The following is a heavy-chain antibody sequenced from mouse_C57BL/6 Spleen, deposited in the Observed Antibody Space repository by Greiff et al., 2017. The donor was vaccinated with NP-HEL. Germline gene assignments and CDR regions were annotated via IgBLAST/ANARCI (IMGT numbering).Heavy chain of an antibody. CDR3: AREGYGSIPFAY. V-gene: IGHV1-80*01. D-gene: IGHD1-1*01. J-gene: IGHJ3*01. Sequence: QVQLKESGAELVKPGASVKISCKASGYAFSSYWMNWVKQRPGKGLEWIGQIYPGDGDTNYNGKFKGKATLTADKSSSTAYMQLSSLTSEDSAVYFCAREGYGSIPFAYWGQGTLVTVSA. CDR1: GYAFSSYW. CDR2: IYPGDGDT.